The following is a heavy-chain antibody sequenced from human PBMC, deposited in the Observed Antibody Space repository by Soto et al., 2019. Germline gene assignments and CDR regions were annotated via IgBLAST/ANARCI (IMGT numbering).Heavy chain of an antibody. Sequence: QITLKESGPTLVKPTQTLTLTCTFSGFSLSSRGVGVGWIRQPPGKALEWLALTYWDDEKRYTPSLKSRLTITKDTSKNQVVLTMTNMDPVDTATYYCAHSPLWFGDSWAYAMDVWGQGTTVTVSS. CDR2: TYWDDEK. CDR1: GFSLSSRGVG. J-gene: IGHJ6*02. V-gene: IGHV2-5*02. D-gene: IGHD3-10*01. CDR3: AHSPLWFGDSWAYAMDV.